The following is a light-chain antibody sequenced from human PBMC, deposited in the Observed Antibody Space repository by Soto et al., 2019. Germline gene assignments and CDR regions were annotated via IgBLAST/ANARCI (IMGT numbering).Light chain of an antibody. V-gene: IGKV3-20*01. Sequence: EIVLTQSPGTLSLSPGERATLSCRASQSVSNNYLAWYQQKPGQDPRLLIYGASNRATGIPDRFSGSGSGTDFTLTISRLEPEDFAVYYCQQYGSSGTFGQGTKVDIK. CDR2: GAS. CDR3: QQYGSSGT. CDR1: QSVSNNY. J-gene: IGKJ1*01.